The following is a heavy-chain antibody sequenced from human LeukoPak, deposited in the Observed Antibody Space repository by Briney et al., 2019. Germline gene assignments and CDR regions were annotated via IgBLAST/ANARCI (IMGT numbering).Heavy chain of an antibody. Sequence: SSVKVSCKASGYTFTGYYMHWVRQAPGQGLEWMGRINPNSGGTNYAQKFQGRVTMTRDTSINTAYMELSRLRSDDTAVYYCARDRSKGDNWFDPWGQGTLVTVSS. CDR3: ARDRSKGDNWFDP. J-gene: IGHJ5*02. CDR1: GYTFTGYY. V-gene: IGHV1-2*06. CDR2: INPNSGGT.